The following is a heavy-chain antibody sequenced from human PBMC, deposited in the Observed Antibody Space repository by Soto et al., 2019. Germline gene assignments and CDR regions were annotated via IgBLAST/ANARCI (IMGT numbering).Heavy chain of an antibody. CDR2: IIPIFGTA. V-gene: IGHV1-69*01. Sequence: QVQLVQSGAAVKKPGSSVKVSCKASGGTFSSYAISWVRQAPGQGLEWMGGIIPIFGTANYAQKFQGRVTITADESTSTAYMELSSLRSEDTAVYYCASDLDSDSSGWYRGLRNWGQGTLVTVSS. J-gene: IGHJ4*02. D-gene: IGHD6-19*01. CDR1: GGTFSSYA. CDR3: ASDLDSDSSGWYRGLRN.